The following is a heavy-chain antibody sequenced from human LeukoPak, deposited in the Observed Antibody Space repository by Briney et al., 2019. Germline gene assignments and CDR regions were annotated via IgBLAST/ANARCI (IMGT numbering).Heavy chain of an antibody. CDR1: GGSFSGYY. Sequence: SETLSLTCAVYGGSFSGYYWNWIRQPPGKGLEWIGEINHSGSTNYNPSLESRVTISLDTSKIQVSLKLRSVTAADTALYYCARGDDYGDYGRVSWGQGTLVTVSS. V-gene: IGHV4-34*01. CDR2: INHSGST. J-gene: IGHJ5*02. CDR3: ARGDDYGDYGRVS. D-gene: IGHD4-17*01.